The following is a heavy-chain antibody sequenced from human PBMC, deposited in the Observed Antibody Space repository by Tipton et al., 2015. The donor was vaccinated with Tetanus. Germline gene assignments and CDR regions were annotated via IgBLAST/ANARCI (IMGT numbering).Heavy chain of an antibody. CDR1: GDSINSGDYY. CDR2: IYYSGST. Sequence: LRLSCSVSGDSINSGDYYWSWIRQPPGKGLEWIGYIYYSGSTYYNPSLKSRVTISIDTSKNQFSLRLSSATAADTAVYYCSSSPGNQYLAFFDYWGRGTLVTVSS. D-gene: IGHD2/OR15-2a*01. V-gene: IGHV4-30-4*01. CDR3: SSSPGNQYLAFFDY. J-gene: IGHJ4*02.